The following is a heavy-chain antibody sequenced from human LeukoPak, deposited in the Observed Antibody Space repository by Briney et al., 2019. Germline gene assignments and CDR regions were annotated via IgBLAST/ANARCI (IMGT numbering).Heavy chain of an antibody. CDR3: ARGWGVRDDAFDI. CDR1: GYTFTSYA. CDR2: INAGNGNT. V-gene: IGHV1-3*01. D-gene: IGHD3-10*01. J-gene: IGHJ3*02. Sequence: ASVKVSCKASGYTFTSYAMHWVRQSPGQRLEWMGWINAGNGNTKYSQKFQGRVTMTRNTSISTAYMELSSLRSEDTAVYYCARGWGVRDDAFDIWGQGTMVTVSS.